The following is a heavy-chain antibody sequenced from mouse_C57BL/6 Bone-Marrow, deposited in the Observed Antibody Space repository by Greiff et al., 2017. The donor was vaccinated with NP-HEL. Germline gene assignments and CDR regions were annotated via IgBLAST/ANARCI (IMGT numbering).Heavy chain of an antibody. CDR3: SRRIYYDYDVAMDY. CDR1: GYTFTSYW. CDR2: IDPSDSET. V-gene: IGHV1-52*01. Sequence: QVPLQQPGAELVRPGSSVKLSCKASGYTFTSYWMHWVKQRPIQGLEWIGNIDPSDSETHYNQKFKDKATLTVDKSSSTAYMQLSSLTSEDSAVYYCSRRIYYDYDVAMDYWGQGTSVTVSS. D-gene: IGHD2-4*01. J-gene: IGHJ4*01.